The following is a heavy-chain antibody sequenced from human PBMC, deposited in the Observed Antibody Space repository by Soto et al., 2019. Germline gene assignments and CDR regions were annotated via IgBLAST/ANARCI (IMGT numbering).Heavy chain of an antibody. CDR2: INPSGGST. J-gene: IGHJ3*02. Sequence: ASVKVSCKASGYTFTSYYMHWVRQAPGQGLEWMGIINPSGGSTSYAQKFQGRVTMTRDTSTSTVYMELSSLRSEDTAVYYCGRGTVVVVDATKLAVFDIGGQGTMATVSS. CDR1: GYTFTSYY. CDR3: GRGTVVVVDATKLAVFDI. D-gene: IGHD2-15*01. V-gene: IGHV1-46*01.